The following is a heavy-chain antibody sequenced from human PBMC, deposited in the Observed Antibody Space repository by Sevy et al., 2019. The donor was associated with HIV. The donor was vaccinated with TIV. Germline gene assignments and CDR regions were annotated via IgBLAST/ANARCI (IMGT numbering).Heavy chain of an antibody. D-gene: IGHD2-21*02. Sequence: GGYLRLSCVASGITFDDDDMNWVRQAPGKGLEWVSGILWNGASTTYSDSVKGRFTISRDNAKKSLYLQMNSLRAEDTAFYYCAREKSCGGDCYYFDYWGQGNLVTVSS. CDR3: AREKSCGGDCYYFDY. CDR2: ILWNGAST. V-gene: IGHV3-20*04. J-gene: IGHJ4*02. CDR1: GITFDDDD.